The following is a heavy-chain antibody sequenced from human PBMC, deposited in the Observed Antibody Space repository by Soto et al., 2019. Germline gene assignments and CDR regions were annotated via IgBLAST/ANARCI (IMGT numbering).Heavy chain of an antibody. CDR3: ATDQGLLGAFDI. Sequence: ASVKFSCKVSGYTLTELSMHWVRQAPGKGLEWMGGFDPEDGETIYAQKFQGRVTMTEDTSTDTAYMELSSLRSEDTAVYYCATDQGLLGAFDIWGQGTMVTVSS. CDR2: FDPEDGET. D-gene: IGHD3-22*01. V-gene: IGHV1-24*01. J-gene: IGHJ3*02. CDR1: GYTLTELS.